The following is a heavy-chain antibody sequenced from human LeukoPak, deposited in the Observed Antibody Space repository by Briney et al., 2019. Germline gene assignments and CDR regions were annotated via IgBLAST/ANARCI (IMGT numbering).Heavy chain of an antibody. Sequence: GSLRLSCAASGFTFSSYAMSWVRQAPGKGLEWVSSISSSSSYIYYADSVKGRFTISRDNAKNSLYLQMNSLRAEDTAVYYCARELDYGDLLFDYWGQGTLVTVSS. CDR2: ISSSSSYI. D-gene: IGHD4-17*01. J-gene: IGHJ4*02. CDR1: GFTFSSYA. V-gene: IGHV3-21*01. CDR3: ARELDYGDLLFDY.